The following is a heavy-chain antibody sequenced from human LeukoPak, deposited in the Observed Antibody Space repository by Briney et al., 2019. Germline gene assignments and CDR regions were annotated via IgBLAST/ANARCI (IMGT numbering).Heavy chain of an antibody. Sequence: GGSLRLSCAASGFIFSSYWMSWVRQAPGKGLEWVANIKQDGSEKYYVDSVKGRFTISRDNAKNSLYLQMNSLRAEDTAVYYCARALVGAYDSSGYYDYWGQGTLVTVSS. CDR3: ARALVGAYDSSGYYDY. V-gene: IGHV3-7*01. J-gene: IGHJ4*02. CDR1: GFIFSSYW. D-gene: IGHD3-22*01. CDR2: IKQDGSEK.